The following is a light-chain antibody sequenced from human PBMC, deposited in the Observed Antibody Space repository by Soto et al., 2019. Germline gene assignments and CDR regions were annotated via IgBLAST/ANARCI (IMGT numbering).Light chain of an antibody. CDR2: DAS. J-gene: IGKJ5*01. CDR1: QSVSSY. Sequence: VLTQTTATLSLSPGERATLSCRASQSVSSYLAWYQQKPGQAPRLLIYDASNRATGIPARFSGSGSGTDFTLTISSLEPEDFAVYYCQQRSHWPTFGQGTRLAVK. V-gene: IGKV3-11*01. CDR3: QQRSHWPT.